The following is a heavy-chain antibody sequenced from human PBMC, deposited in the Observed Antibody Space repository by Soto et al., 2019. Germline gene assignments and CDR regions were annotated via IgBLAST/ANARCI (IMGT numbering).Heavy chain of an antibody. J-gene: IGHJ6*03. V-gene: IGHV2-70*11. CDR3: ARISSSSGSYYYYYMDV. CDR2: IDWDDDK. CDR1: GFSLSTSGMC. Sequence: SGPTLVNPTQTLTLTCTFSGFSLSTSGMCVSWIRQPPGKALEWLARIDWDDDKYYSTSLKTRLTISKDTSKNQVVLTMTNMEPVDTATYYCARISSSSGSYYYYYMDVWGKGTTVTVSS. D-gene: IGHD6-6*01.